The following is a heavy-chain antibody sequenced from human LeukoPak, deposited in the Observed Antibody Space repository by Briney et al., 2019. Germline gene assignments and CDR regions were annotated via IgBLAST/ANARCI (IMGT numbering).Heavy chain of an antibody. Sequence: SVKVSCKASGGILSKWSISWVRQAPGQGLEWVGTIIPEFDEAHYAQKLQGRVTITADESTSTAYMELSSLRSEDTAVYYCARGNAVLWFGEMSWFDPWGQGTLVTVSS. CDR3: ARGNAVLWFGEMSWFDP. D-gene: IGHD3-10*01. V-gene: IGHV1-69*15. CDR1: GGILSKWS. CDR2: IIPEFDEA. J-gene: IGHJ5*02.